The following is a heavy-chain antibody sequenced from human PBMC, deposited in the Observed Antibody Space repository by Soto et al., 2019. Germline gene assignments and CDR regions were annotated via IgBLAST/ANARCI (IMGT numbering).Heavy chain of an antibody. V-gene: IGHV1-69*13. CDR3: ARGYDYYYGMDV. J-gene: IGHJ6*02. CDR1: GGSFSSYA. CDR2: IIPIFGTA. Sequence: GASVKVSCNASGGSFSSYAISWVRQAPGQGLEWMGGIIPIFGTANYAQKFQGRVTITADESTSTAYMELSSLRSEDTAVYYCARGYDYYYGMDVWGQGTTVTVSS. D-gene: IGHD1-20*01.